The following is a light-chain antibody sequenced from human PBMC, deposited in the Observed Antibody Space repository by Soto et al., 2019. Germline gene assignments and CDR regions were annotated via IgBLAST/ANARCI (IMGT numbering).Light chain of an antibody. CDR3: SSYAGSTTFYV. Sequence: QDTLPQPASVSGSPGQAITISCTGTSSDIGKYNLVSWYQHHPGKAPKLIISDVTQWPSGASNRFSGSESGNTASLTIFGLQPADEHDYYCSSYAGSTTFYVLGTGTKV. J-gene: IGLJ1*01. CDR2: DVT. V-gene: IGLV2-23*02. CDR1: SSDIGKYNL.